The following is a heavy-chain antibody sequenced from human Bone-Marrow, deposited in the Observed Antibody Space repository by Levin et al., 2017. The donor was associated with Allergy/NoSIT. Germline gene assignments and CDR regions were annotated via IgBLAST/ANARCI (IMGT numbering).Heavy chain of an antibody. CDR1: GYSLTDLS. V-gene: IGHV1-24*01. Sequence: ASVKVSCMVSGYSLTDLSIHWVRQAPGKGLEWMGGFDPEDGEIIYAQKLQGRVTMTVDPSRDTAYMELSSLRSEDTAVYYCAKFSSGWYGDFWGQGTQVTVSA. J-gene: IGHJ4*02. D-gene: IGHD6-19*01. CDR3: AKFSSGWYGDF. CDR2: FDPEDGEI.